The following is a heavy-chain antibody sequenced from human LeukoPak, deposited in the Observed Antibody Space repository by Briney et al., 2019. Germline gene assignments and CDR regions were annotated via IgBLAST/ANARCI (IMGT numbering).Heavy chain of an antibody. Sequence: VASVKVSCKASGYTFIGYYTHWVRQAPGQGLEWMGWINPNSGGTDYAQKFQGRVSMTRDTSISTAYMELSRLRSDDTAVYFCVRFKIRGNDFDAFDIWGQGTMVTVSS. D-gene: IGHD3/OR15-3a*01. CDR2: INPNSGGT. V-gene: IGHV1-2*02. J-gene: IGHJ3*02. CDR1: GYTFIGYY. CDR3: VRFKIRGNDFDAFDI.